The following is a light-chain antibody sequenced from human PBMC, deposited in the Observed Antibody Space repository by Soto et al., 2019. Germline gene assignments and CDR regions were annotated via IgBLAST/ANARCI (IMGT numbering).Light chain of an antibody. Sequence: IQMTQSPDSLSASLGCRVTIACRPSHSITNHLNWYQQKSGRAPRLLIFGASNLQTGVPPRFSGRGFGTNFTLTISSLQPEDFASYYCQQSYTTPPTFGPGTKMDI. J-gene: IGKJ3*01. V-gene: IGKV1-39*01. CDR2: GAS. CDR3: QQSYTTPPT. CDR1: HSITNH.